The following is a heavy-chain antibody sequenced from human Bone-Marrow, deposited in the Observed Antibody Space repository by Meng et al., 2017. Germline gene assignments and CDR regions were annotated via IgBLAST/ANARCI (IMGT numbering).Heavy chain of an antibody. V-gene: IGHV1-2*06. CDR3: ARDYCSSTNGYLGDWFDP. D-gene: IGHD2-2*01. CDR1: GYTFTGYY. CDR2: INPNSGGT. J-gene: IGHJ5*02. Sequence: ASLKVSCKASGYTFTGYYMHWVRQAPGQGLEWMGRINPNSGGTNYAQKFQGRVTMTRDTSISTAYMELSRLRSDDTAVYYCARDYCSSTNGYLGDWFDPWGQGTLVTVSS.